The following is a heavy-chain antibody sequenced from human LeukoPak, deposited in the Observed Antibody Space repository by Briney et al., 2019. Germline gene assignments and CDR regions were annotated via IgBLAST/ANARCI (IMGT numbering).Heavy chain of an antibody. D-gene: IGHD2-2*01. CDR2: ISAYNGNT. CDR3: ARDPPQIVVVQAAPYYYYYYMDV. V-gene: IGHV1-18*01. J-gene: IGHJ6*03. Sequence: ASVKVSCKASGYTFTSYGISWVRQAPGQGLEWMGWISAYNGNTNYAQKLQGRVTMTTDTSTSTAYMELRSLKSEDTAVYYCARDPPQIVVVQAAPYYYYYYMDVWGKGTTVTVSS. CDR1: GYTFTSYG.